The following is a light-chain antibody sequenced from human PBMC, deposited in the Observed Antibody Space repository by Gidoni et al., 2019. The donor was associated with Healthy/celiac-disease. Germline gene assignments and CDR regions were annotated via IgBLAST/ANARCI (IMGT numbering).Light chain of an antibody. V-gene: IGKV3-15*01. CDR2: GAS. J-gene: IGKJ4*01. Sequence: EIVMTQSTATLSVSPGERVTLSCRASQSVSSNLAWYQQKPGQAPRLLIYGASTRATGIPAMFSGSGSGTEFTLTISSLQSEDFAVYYCEQYNNWPPLTFGGGTKVEIK. CDR3: EQYNNWPPLT. CDR1: QSVSSN.